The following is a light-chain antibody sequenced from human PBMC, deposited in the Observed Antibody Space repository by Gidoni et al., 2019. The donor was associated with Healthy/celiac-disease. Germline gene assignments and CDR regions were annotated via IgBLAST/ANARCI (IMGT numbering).Light chain of an antibody. Sequence: DIQMTQSPSSLSASVGDRVTITCQASQDSSNYLNWYQQKPGKAPKLLIYDASNLETGVPSRFSGSGSGTDFTFPISSLQPADIATYYCQQYDNRPPVTFGPGTKVDIK. CDR2: DAS. V-gene: IGKV1-33*01. J-gene: IGKJ3*01. CDR3: QQYDNRPPVT. CDR1: QDSSNY.